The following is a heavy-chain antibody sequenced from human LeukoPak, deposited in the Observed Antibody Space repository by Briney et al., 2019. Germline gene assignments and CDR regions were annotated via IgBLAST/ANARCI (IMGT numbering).Heavy chain of an antibody. Sequence: QTGGSLRLSCAASGFTFSSYAMSWVRQAPGKGLEWVSAISGSGGSTYYADSVKGRFTISRDNSKNTLYLQMNSLRDEDTAVYYCAKGITIIVVVPFDYWGQGTLVTVSS. J-gene: IGHJ4*02. CDR2: ISGSGGST. CDR1: GFTFSSYA. D-gene: IGHD3-22*01. V-gene: IGHV3-23*01. CDR3: AKGITIIVVVPFDY.